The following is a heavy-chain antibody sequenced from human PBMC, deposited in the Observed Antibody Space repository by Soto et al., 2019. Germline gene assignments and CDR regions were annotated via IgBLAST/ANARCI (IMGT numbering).Heavy chain of an antibody. D-gene: IGHD4-4*01. Sequence: PGGSLRLSCAASGFTFSSYGMHWVRQAPGKGLEWVAVIWYDGSNKYYADSVKGRFTISRDNSKNTLYLQMNSLRAEDTAVYYCARAQTTVTTYYGMDVWGQGTTVTVSS. CDR1: GFTFSSYG. CDR2: IWYDGSNK. CDR3: ARAQTTVTTYYGMDV. V-gene: IGHV3-33*01. J-gene: IGHJ6*02.